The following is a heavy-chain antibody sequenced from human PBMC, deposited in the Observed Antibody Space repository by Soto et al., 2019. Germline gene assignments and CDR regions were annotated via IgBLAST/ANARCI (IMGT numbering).Heavy chain of an antibody. CDR2: IHYSGST. D-gene: IGHD3-10*01. CDR3: ARRLIRGGIDY. J-gene: IGHJ4*01. Sequence: SETLSLTCTVSGGSISSYYWSWIRQPPGKGLEWIGYIHYSGSTKYNPSLKSRVTISVDTSKNQFSLKLSSVTAADTAVYYCARRLIRGGIDYWGHGTLVTVSS. CDR1: GGSISSYY. V-gene: IGHV4-59*08.